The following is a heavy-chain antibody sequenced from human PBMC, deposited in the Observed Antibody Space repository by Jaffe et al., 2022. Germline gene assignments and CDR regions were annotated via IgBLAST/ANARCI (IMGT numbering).Heavy chain of an antibody. CDR1: GFTFSSYA. V-gene: IGHV3-23*01. Sequence: EVQLLESGGGLVQPGGSLRLSCAASGFTFSSYAMSWVRQAPGKGLEWVSAISGSGGSTYYADSVKGRFTISRDNSKNTLYLQMNSLRAEDTAVYYCAKRPVHWGRGVNYFDYWGQGTLVTVSS. J-gene: IGHJ4*02. D-gene: IGHD7-27*01. CDR2: ISGSGGST. CDR3: AKRPVHWGRGVNYFDY.